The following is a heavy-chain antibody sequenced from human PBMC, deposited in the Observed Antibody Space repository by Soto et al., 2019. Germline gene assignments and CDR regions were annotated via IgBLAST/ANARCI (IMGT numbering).Heavy chain of an antibody. V-gene: IGHV1-69*13. CDR2: IIPIFGTA. CDR3: ARARTTVTPIGYYYYYGMDV. Sequence: ASVKVSCKASGGTFSSYAISWVRQAPGQGLEWMGGIIPIFGTANYAQKFQGRVTITADESTSTAYMELSSLRSEDTAVYYCARARTTVTPIGYYYYYGMDVWGQGTTVTVSS. J-gene: IGHJ6*02. D-gene: IGHD4-17*01. CDR1: GGTFSSYA.